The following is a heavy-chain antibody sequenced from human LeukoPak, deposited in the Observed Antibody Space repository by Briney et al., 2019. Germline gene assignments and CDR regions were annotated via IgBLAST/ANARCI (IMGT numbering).Heavy chain of an antibody. J-gene: IGHJ4*02. V-gene: IGHV3-30*04. D-gene: IGHD4-17*01. Sequence: GRSLRLSCAASGFTFSSYAMHWVRQAPGKGLEWVAVISYDGSNKYYADSVKGRFTISRDNSKNTLYLQMNSLRAEDTAVYYCARESSGDYLHYWGQGTLVTVSS. CDR1: GFTFSSYA. CDR3: ARESSGDYLHY. CDR2: ISYDGSNK.